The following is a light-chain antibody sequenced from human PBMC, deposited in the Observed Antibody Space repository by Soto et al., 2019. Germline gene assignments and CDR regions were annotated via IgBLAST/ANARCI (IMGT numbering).Light chain of an antibody. CDR1: QSVSSSY. CDR3: HQYGSSPYT. CDR2: GAS. V-gene: IGKV3-20*01. J-gene: IGKJ2*01. Sequence: EIVLTQSPATLSLSPGEGATLSCSASQSVSSSYLAWYQQKPGQAPRLLMYGASSRATGIPDRFSGSGSGTDFTLTISRLEPEDFAVYYCHQYGSSPYTCGQGTKVDIK.